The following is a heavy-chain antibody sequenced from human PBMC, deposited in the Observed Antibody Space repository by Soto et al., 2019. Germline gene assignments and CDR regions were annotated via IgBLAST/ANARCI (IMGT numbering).Heavy chain of an antibody. D-gene: IGHD5-12*01. CDR3: ARDKVWLRVSFRQGNTGYYFDY. CDR2: ISYDGSNK. V-gene: IGHV3-30-3*01. CDR1: GFTFSSYA. Sequence: QVQLVESGGGVVQPGRSLRLSCAASGFTFSSYAMHWVRQAPGKGLEWVAVISYDGSNKYYADSVKGRFTISRDNSKNTLYLQMNSRRAEDTAVYYCARDKVWLRVSFRQGNTGYYFDYWGQGTLVTVSS. J-gene: IGHJ4*02.